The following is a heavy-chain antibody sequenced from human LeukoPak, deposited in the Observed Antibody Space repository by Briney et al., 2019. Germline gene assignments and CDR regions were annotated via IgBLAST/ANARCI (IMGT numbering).Heavy chain of an antibody. CDR3: ARHGRGEAAVSGLDP. Sequence: SETLSLTCTVSGGSISSAGYYWDWIRQPPGKGLEWIGDISYSGSPNYNPSLRSRATISLDTSKNQVSLKLSSISAADTAAYYCARHGRGEAAVSGLDPWGQGILVTVSS. J-gene: IGHJ5*02. CDR1: GGSISSAGYY. D-gene: IGHD3-10*01. CDR2: ISYSGSP. V-gene: IGHV4-39*01.